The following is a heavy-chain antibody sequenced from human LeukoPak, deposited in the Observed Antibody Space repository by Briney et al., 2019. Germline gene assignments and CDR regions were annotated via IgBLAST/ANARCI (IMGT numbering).Heavy chain of an antibody. D-gene: IGHD3-22*01. J-gene: IGHJ4*02. CDR1: GGPISSGDYY. CDR2: IYYSGST. CDR3: ARGLYYYDSSGYYLFDY. V-gene: IGHV4-30-4*01. Sequence: SQTLSLTCTVSGGPISSGDYYWSWIRQPPGKGLEWIGYIYYSGSTYYNPSLKSRVTISVDTSKNQFSLKLSSVTAADTAVYYCARGLYYYDSSGYYLFDYWGQGTLVTVSS.